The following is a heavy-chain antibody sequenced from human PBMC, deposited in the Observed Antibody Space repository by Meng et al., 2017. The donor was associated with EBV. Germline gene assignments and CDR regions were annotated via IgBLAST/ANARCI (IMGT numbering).Heavy chain of an antibody. CDR2: FGAHDYDR. D-gene: IGHD3-10*01. CDR1: ASAFTCNR. Sequence: QVCLFLSGAEVKKPGDSEQVSCNSAASAFTCNRVRVVRQGPGQGLEWMGGFGAHDYDRSHAPKFRGRVIVTADRPTATAYMERRNLRSDDTGVYYCARGTPGRRYADYWGQGTLVTVSS. J-gene: IGHJ4*02. CDR3: ARGTPGRRYADY. V-gene: IGHV1-18*01.